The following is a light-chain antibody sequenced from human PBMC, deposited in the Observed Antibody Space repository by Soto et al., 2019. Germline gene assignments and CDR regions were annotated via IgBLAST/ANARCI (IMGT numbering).Light chain of an antibody. CDR3: QKYNRAPLT. J-gene: IGKJ4*01. Sequence: DIQMTQSPSSLSASFGDRVTMTCRASQGIGIYLAWFQQRPGNTPKLLIYAASTLQSGVPSRFSGSGSGTDFTFTISSLQPEDVATYYCQKYNRAPLTFGGGTKVDIK. V-gene: IGKV1-27*01. CDR1: QGIGIY. CDR2: AAS.